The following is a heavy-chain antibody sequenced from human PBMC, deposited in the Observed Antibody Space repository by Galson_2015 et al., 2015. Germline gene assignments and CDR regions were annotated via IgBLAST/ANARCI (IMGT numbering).Heavy chain of an antibody. CDR3: TLRWGSSWYDY. CDR2: IRSKANSYAT. Sequence: SLRLSCAASGFTFSGSAMHWVRQASGKGLKWVGRIRSKANSYATAYAASVKGRFTISRDDSKNTAYLQMNSLKTEDTAVYYCTLRWGSSWYDYWGQGTLVTVSS. CDR1: GFTFSGSA. J-gene: IGHJ4*02. V-gene: IGHV3-73*01. D-gene: IGHD6-13*01.